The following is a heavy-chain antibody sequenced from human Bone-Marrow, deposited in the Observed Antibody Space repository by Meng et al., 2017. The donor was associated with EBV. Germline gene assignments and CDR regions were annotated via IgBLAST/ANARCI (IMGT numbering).Heavy chain of an antibody. CDR2: IYHSGST. CDR3: ARDLANDYGDYYFDY. CDR1: GGSISNSNL. Sequence: QRQPQEWGPGLVRPSWNLSLTCAVTGGSISNSNLGCWVRQPTGKGLEWNGEIYHSGSTNYNPSLKSRVTISVDKSKNQFSLKLSSVTAADTAVYYCARDLANDYGDYYFDYWGQGSLVTVSS. J-gene: IGHJ4*02. D-gene: IGHD4-17*01. V-gene: IGHV4-4*02.